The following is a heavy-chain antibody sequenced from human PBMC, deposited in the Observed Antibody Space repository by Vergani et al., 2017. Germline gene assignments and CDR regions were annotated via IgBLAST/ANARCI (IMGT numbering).Heavy chain of an antibody. V-gene: IGHV4-34*01. D-gene: IGHD2-15*01. Sequence: QVQLQQWGAGLLKPSETLSLTCAVYGGSFSGYYWSWIRQPPGKGLEWIGEINHSGSTNYNPSLKSRVTISVDTSKNQFSLKLSSVTAADTAVYYCARGLRTPTGWQKGYGSGGSCHYGMDVWGQGTTVTVSS. CDR2: INHSGST. CDR3: ARGLRTPTGWQKGYGSGGSCHYGMDV. CDR1: GGSFSGYY. J-gene: IGHJ6*02.